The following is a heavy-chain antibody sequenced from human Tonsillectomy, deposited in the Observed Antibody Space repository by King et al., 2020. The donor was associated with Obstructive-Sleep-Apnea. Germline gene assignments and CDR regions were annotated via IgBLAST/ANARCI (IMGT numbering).Heavy chain of an antibody. CDR3: AGGDFDWLSLEY. CDR2: IYHSGST. D-gene: IGHD3-9*01. Sequence: QMQLQESGPGLVKTSETLSLTCTVSGGSISRYYWSWIRQPPGKGLEWIGYIYHSGSTNSNTDLKSRVSISVDTSKNQFSLILSSVTAADTAVYYCAGGDFDWLSLEYWGQGTLVTVSS. CDR1: GGSISRYY. J-gene: IGHJ4*02. V-gene: IGHV4-59*01.